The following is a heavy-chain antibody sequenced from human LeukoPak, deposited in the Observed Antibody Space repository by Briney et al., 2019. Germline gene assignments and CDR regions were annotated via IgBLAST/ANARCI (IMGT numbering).Heavy chain of an antibody. CDR1: GGSISSYY. J-gene: IGHJ4*02. Sequence: PSETLSLTCTVSGGSISSYYWSWIRQPPGKGLEWIGYIYYSGSTNYNPSLKSRVTISVDTSKNQFSLKLRSVTAADTAVYYCARHLYCGSDCSFYFDYWGQGSLVTVSS. V-gene: IGHV4-59*08. CDR2: IYYSGST. CDR3: ARHLYCGSDCSFYFDY. D-gene: IGHD2-21*01.